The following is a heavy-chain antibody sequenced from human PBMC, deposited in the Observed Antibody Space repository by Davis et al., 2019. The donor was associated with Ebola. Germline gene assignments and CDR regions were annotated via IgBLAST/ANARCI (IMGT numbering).Heavy chain of an antibody. CDR3: AKGYCSSQGCSYYFDY. D-gene: IGHD2-2*01. CDR1: GFTFSSYS. CDR2: ISSSSSYI. Sequence: GESLKISCAASGFTFSSYSMNWVRQAPGKGLEWVSSISSSSSYIYYADSVKGRFTISRDNAKNSLYLQMNSLRAEDTAVYYCAKGYCSSQGCSYYFDYWGQGTLVTVSS. V-gene: IGHV3-21*01. J-gene: IGHJ4*02.